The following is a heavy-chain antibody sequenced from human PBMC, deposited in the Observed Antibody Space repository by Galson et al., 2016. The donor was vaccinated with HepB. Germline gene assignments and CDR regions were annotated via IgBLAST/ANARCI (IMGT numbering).Heavy chain of an antibody. CDR1: GFIFSSYS. CDR3: ARDRLWAPNAFDI. Sequence: RLSCAASGFIFSSYSMNWVRRAPGKGLEWVSYVSSSSSSYIYYADSVKGRFTISRDNAKNSLYLQMNSLRDEDTAVYYCARDRLWAPNAFDIWGQGTMVTVSS. V-gene: IGHV3-48*02. D-gene: IGHD1-26*01. CDR2: VSSSSSSYI. J-gene: IGHJ3*02.